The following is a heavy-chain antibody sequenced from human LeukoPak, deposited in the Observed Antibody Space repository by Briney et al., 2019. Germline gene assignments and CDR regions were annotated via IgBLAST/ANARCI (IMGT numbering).Heavy chain of an antibody. V-gene: IGHV1-69*01. Sequence: AASVKVSCKTSGGTFSSYAISWVRQAPGQGLEWMGGIIPIFGTANYAQKFQGRVTITADESTSTAYMELSRLRSEDTAVYSCARVSGGPGEPGGSAAGPFYYSYGMDVWGQGTTVTVSS. J-gene: IGHJ6*02. CDR1: GGTFSSYA. D-gene: IGHD6-13*01. CDR3: ARVSGGPGEPGGSAAGPFYYSYGMDV. CDR2: IIPIFGTA.